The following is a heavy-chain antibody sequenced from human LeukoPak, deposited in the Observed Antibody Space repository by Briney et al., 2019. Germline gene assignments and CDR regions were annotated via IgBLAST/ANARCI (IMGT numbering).Heavy chain of an antibody. D-gene: IGHD2-2*01. CDR3: ASVYCSSTSCYRALGY. V-gene: IGHV4-34*01. CDR1: GGSFSGYY. J-gene: IGHJ4*02. CDR2: INHSGST. Sequence: SETLSLTCAVYGGSFSGYYWSWIRQPPGKGLEWIGEINHSGSTNYNQSLKSRVTISVDASKNQFSLKLSSVTAADTAVYYCASVYCSSTSCYRALGYWGQGTLVTVSS.